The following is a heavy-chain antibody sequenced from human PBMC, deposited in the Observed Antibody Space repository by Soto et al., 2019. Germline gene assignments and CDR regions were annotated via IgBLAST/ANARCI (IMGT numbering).Heavy chain of an antibody. Sequence: ASVKVSCKASGYTFTSYYMHWVRQAPGQGLEWMGIINPSGRSTSYAQKFQGRVTMTRDTSTSTVYMELSSLRSEDTAVYYCASLVTANAFDIWGQGTMFTVSS. D-gene: IGHD2-21*02. J-gene: IGHJ3*02. CDR2: INPSGRST. CDR3: ASLVTANAFDI. V-gene: IGHV1-46*01. CDR1: GYTFTSYY.